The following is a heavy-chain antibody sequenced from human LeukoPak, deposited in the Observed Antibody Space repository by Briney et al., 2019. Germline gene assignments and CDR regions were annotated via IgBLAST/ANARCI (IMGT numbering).Heavy chain of an antibody. CDR1: GFTFNNYE. Sequence: PGGSLRLSCAASGFTFNNYETHWVRQAPGKGLEWVAVISYDGSNKYYADSVKGRFTISRDNSKNTLYLQMNSPRAEDTAVYYCASLLDRLFDYWGQGTLVTVSS. D-gene: IGHD1-1*01. V-gene: IGHV3-30*04. CDR2: ISYDGSNK. CDR3: ASLLDRLFDY. J-gene: IGHJ4*02.